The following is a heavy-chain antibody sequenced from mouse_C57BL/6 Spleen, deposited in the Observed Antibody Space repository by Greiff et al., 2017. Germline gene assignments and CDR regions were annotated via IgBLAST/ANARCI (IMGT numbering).Heavy chain of an antibody. CDR3: ARESGYYYGSSWNPVAY. V-gene: IGHV1-72*01. CDR2: IDPNSCGT. D-gene: IGHD1-1*01. CDR1: GYTFTSYW. J-gene: IGHJ3*01. Sequence: VQLQQPGAELVKPGASVKLSCTASGYTFTSYWMHWVKQRPGRGLEWIGRIDPNSCGTKYNEKFKSKATLTVDKRSSTASLQLSSLTSEDSAVYYGARESGYYYGSSWNPVAYWGQGTLVTVSA.